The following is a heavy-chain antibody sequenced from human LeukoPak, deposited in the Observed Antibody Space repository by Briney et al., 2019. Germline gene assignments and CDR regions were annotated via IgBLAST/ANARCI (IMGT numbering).Heavy chain of an antibody. CDR3: ARAGYSSSWHYYYYYMDV. CDR1: GYTFTSYD. J-gene: IGHJ6*03. D-gene: IGHD6-13*01. Sequence: ASVKVSCKASGYTFTSYDINWVRQATGQGLEWMGWVNPNSGNTGYAQKFQGRVTMTRNTSISTAYMELSSLRSEDTAVYYCARAGYSSSWHYYYYYMDVWGKGTTVTISS. V-gene: IGHV1-8*01. CDR2: VNPNSGNT.